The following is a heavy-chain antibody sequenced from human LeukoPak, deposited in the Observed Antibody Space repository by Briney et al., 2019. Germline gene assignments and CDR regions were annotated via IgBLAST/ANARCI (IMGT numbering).Heavy chain of an antibody. V-gene: IGHV4-4*07. CDR3: ARSPHIWFAERGWFDP. J-gene: IGHJ5*02. D-gene: IGHD3-10*01. Sequence: SETLSLTCTVSGGSISSYYWSWIRQPAGKGLEWIGRIYTSGRTNYNPSLKSRVTMTVDTSKSQFSLKLSSVTAADTAVYFCARSPHIWFAERGWFDPWGQGTLVTVSS. CDR1: GGSISSYY. CDR2: IYTSGRT.